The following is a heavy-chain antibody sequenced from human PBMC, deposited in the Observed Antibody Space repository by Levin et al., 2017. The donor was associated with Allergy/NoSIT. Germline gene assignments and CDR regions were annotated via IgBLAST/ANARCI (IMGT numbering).Heavy chain of an antibody. Sequence: PGGSLRLSCAASGFTFSSYGMHWVRQAPGKGLEWVAVISYDGSNKYYADSVKGRFTISRDNSKNTLYLQMNSLRAEDTAVYYCSRPLWGATIEGTFDYWGQGTLVTVSS. V-gene: IGHV3-30*03. CDR1: GFTFSSYG. J-gene: IGHJ4*02. CDR3: SRPLWGATIEGTFDY. D-gene: IGHD5-24*01. CDR2: ISYDGSNK.